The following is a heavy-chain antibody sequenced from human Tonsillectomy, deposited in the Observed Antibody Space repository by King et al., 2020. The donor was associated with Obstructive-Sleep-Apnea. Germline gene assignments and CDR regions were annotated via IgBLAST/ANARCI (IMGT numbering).Heavy chain of an antibody. CDR1: GGSIGSGDYY. CDR3: ASIILTGYYTVDY. CDR2: IYYSGST. V-gene: IGHV4-30-4*01. J-gene: IGHJ4*02. D-gene: IGHD3-9*01. Sequence: VQLQESGPGLVKPSQTLSLTCTVSGGSIGSGDYYWSWIRQPPGKGLEWIGYIYYSGSTYYNPSLKSRVTISVDTSKNQFSLNLSSVTAADTAVYYCASIILTGYYTVDYWGQGTLVTVSS.